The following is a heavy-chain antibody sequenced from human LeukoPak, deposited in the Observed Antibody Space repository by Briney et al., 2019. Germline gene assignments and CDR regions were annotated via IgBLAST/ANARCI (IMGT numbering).Heavy chain of an antibody. D-gene: IGHD3-10*01. J-gene: IGHJ3*02. CDR1: GFTVSSNY. Sequence: PGGSLRLSCAASGFTVSSNYMSWVRQAPGKGLEWVSVIYSGGSTYYADSVKGRFTISRDNSKNTLYLQMNSLRAEDTAVYYCARASGSHAFDIWGQGTMVTVSS. CDR2: IYSGGST. CDR3: ARASGSHAFDI. V-gene: IGHV3-66*01.